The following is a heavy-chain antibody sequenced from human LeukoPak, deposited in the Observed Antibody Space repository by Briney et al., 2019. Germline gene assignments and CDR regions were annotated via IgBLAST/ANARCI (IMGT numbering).Heavy chain of an antibody. CDR2: SYYSGST. CDR3: ARGADYVWGSYRYFDY. J-gene: IGHJ4*02. Sequence: SETLSLTCTVSGGSISSYYWSWIRQPPGKGLEWIGYSYYSGSTNYNPSLKSRVTISVDTSKNQFSLKLSSVSAGEPAVYYCARGADYVWGSYRYFDYWGQGTLVTVSS. V-gene: IGHV4-59*01. CDR1: GGSISSYY. D-gene: IGHD3-16*02.